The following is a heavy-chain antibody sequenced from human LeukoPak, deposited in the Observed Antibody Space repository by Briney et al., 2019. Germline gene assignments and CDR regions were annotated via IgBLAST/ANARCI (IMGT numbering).Heavy chain of an antibody. J-gene: IGHJ4*02. Sequence: GGSLRLSCAASGFTLSSYSMNWVRQAPGKGLEWVSSISSSSSYIYYADSVKGRFTISRDNAKNSMYLQMNSLRAEDTAVYYCARETWQQLYDYWGQGTLVTVSS. CDR3: ARETWQQLYDY. V-gene: IGHV3-21*01. CDR2: ISSSSSYI. D-gene: IGHD6-13*01. CDR1: GFTLSSYS.